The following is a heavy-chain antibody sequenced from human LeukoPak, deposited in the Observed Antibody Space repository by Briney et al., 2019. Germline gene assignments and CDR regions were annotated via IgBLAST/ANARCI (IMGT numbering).Heavy chain of an antibody. J-gene: IGHJ4*02. CDR1: GYNVFSYG. V-gene: IGHV1-18*01. Sequence: ASVKVSCKASGYNVFSYGFSWVRQAPGQGLEWMGWISAYNGHTNYAQNFQGRVTMTRDTSTSTVYMELSSLRSEDAAVYYCARVHRGVAVAGTDYFDYWGQGTLVTVSS. CDR2: ISAYNGHT. CDR3: ARVHRGVAVAGTDYFDY. D-gene: IGHD6-19*01.